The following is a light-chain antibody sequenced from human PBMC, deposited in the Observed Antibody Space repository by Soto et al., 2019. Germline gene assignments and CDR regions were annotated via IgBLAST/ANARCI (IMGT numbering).Light chain of an antibody. Sequence: EIVMTQSPATLSVSPGERATLSCRASQSIDSNLTWFQQKPVQGPRVLIYGASTRTPGITAGFSGSGSGTEVTLTIITLQYEDSAVYDYQQYHTYYTIGQGTKLEI. V-gene: IGKV3-15*01. CDR1: QSIDSN. CDR2: GAS. CDR3: QQYHTYYT. J-gene: IGKJ2*01.